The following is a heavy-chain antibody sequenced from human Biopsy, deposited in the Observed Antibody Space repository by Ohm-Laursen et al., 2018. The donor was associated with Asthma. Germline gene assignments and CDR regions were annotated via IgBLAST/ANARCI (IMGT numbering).Heavy chain of an antibody. V-gene: IGHV3-30*18. CDR2: ISLDGTNR. CDR1: GFSFSNYG. J-gene: IGHJ4*01. Sequence: SLRLSCKASGFSFSNYGMHWVRQAPGKGLDWVAVISLDGTNRNYTDSVKGRFTISRDNSRNTLHLEMNSLRPEDTAFYYCAKSAGYYDSTDYLDFWGRGTLVTVSS. D-gene: IGHD3-22*01. CDR3: AKSAGYYDSTDYLDF.